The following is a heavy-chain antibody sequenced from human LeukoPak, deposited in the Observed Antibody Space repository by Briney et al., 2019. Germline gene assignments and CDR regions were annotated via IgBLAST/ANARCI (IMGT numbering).Heavy chain of an antibody. J-gene: IGHJ4*02. Sequence: GASVTVSCTASGYTFTGQYIHWVRQAPGQGPEWMGWINPNSGGTNYAQKFQGRVTMTRDTSISTAYMELSRVISDDTAVYYCAREEQHQRGRHFEYWGQGTLVTVSS. CDR3: AREEQHQRGRHFEY. CDR1: GYTFTGQY. CDR2: INPNSGGT. D-gene: IGHD6-13*01. V-gene: IGHV1-2*02.